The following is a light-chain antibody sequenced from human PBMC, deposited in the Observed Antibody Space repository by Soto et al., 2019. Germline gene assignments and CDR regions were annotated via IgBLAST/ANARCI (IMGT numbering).Light chain of an antibody. Sequence: EIVLTQSPVTLSLSPGERATLSCRASQSVSSYLAWYQQKPGQAPRLLIYDASNRATGIPARFSGSGSGTDFGLTIDNLEPEDFAVHYCQRYGSSPLTFXGGNKADI. J-gene: IGKJ4*01. CDR3: QRYGSSPLT. CDR2: DAS. V-gene: IGKV3-11*01. CDR1: QSVSSY.